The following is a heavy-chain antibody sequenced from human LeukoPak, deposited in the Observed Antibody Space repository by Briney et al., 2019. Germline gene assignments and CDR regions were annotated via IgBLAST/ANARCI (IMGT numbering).Heavy chain of an antibody. Sequence: PGGSLRLSCAASGFTSSSYGMSWVRQAPGKGLEWVSAISGSGGSTYYADSVKGRFTISRDNSKNTLYLQMNSLRAEDTAVYYCAKDLDYGDYETNFDYWGQGTLVTVSS. CDR1: GFTSSSYG. D-gene: IGHD4-17*01. CDR2: ISGSGGST. CDR3: AKDLDYGDYETNFDY. J-gene: IGHJ4*02. V-gene: IGHV3-23*01.